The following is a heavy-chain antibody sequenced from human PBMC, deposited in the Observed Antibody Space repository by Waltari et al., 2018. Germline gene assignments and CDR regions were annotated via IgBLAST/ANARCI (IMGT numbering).Heavy chain of an antibody. CDR1: GFTFDSYW. J-gene: IGHJ5*01. Sequence: EEQVVESGGGLVQPGGSLRLSCAASGFTFDSYWMHWVRQVTGKGLVWVSRVNNDGSDTIYADFVKGRFTISRDNAKNTVYLQMNSLRVDDTAIYYCVRDRPHNWFDPWGQGTLVTVSS. CDR2: VNNDGSDT. V-gene: IGHV3-74*01. CDR3: VRDRPHNWFDP.